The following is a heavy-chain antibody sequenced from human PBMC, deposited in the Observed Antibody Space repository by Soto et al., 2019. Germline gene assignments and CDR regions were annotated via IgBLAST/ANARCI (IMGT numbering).Heavy chain of an antibody. J-gene: IGHJ6*02. CDR2: ISVDGSKK. CDR1: GFTFSSYA. CDR3: ARERWLQRIPYFYGMDI. Sequence: GGSVRLSCAASGFTFSSYAMHWVRQAPGKGLECVAVISVDGSKKYYAESVVGRFAISRDNSKNTLNLQMNSLRAEDTAVYYCARERWLQRIPYFYGMDIWGQGTTVNVSS. V-gene: IGHV3-30*09. D-gene: IGHD5-18*01.